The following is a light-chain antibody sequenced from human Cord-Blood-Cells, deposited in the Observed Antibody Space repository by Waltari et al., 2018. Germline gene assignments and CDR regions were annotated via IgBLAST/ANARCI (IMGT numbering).Light chain of an antibody. CDR1: SSDVGSYNL. CDR3: SSYTSSSTYV. V-gene: IGLV2-18*02. CDR2: EVS. Sequence: QSALTQPPSVSGSPGQTVTISCTGTSSDVGSYNLVSWYQQPPVTAPKLMIYEVSNQPSGFLDRFSVSKSGNAASLTISGLQAEDEADYYCSSYTSSSTYVFGTGTKVTFL. J-gene: IGLJ1*01.